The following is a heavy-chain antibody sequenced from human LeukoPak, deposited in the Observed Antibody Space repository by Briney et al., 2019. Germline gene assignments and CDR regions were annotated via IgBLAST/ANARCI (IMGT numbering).Heavy chain of an antibody. CDR1: GGSISSYY. J-gene: IGHJ4*02. V-gene: IGHV4-59*01. CDR3: AREIGVVPHLDY. Sequence: PSETXSLTCTVSGGSISSYYWSWVRQPPGKGLEWVGYIYYSGSTNYNPSLKSRVTISVDTYKNQFSRKLSSVTAADTAVYYCAREIGVVPHLDYWGQGTLVTVSS. CDR2: IYYSGST. D-gene: IGHD3-22*01.